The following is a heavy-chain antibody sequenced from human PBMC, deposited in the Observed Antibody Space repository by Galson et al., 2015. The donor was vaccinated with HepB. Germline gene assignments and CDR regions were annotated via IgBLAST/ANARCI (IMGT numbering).Heavy chain of an antibody. D-gene: IGHD3-9*01. Sequence: QSGAEVKKPGSSVKVSCKASGGTFSSYAISWVRQAPGQGLEWMGRISPILGLANYAQKFQGRVTITADKSTSTAYMELSSLRTEDTAVYYCARGSYDILTGYYLDAFDIWGQGTMVTVSS. J-gene: IGHJ3*02. V-gene: IGHV1-69*04. CDR1: GGTFSSYA. CDR2: ISPILGLA. CDR3: ARGSYDILTGYYLDAFDI.